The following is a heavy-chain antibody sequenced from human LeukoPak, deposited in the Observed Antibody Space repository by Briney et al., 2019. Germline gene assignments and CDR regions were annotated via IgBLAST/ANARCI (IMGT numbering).Heavy chain of an antibody. CDR3: AKGRTAAGSLRTYYFDY. D-gene: IGHD6-13*01. V-gene: IGHV3-23*01. Sequence: PGGSLRLSCAASGFTFVNYAMHWVRQAPGKGLEWVSAISGSGGSTYYADSVKGRFTISRDNSKNTLYLQMNSLRAEDTAVYYCAKGRTAAGSLRTYYFDYWGQGTLVTVSS. CDR2: ISGSGGST. J-gene: IGHJ4*02. CDR1: GFTFVNYA.